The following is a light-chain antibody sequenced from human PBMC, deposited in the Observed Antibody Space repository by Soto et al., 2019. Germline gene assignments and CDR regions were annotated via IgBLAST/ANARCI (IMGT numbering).Light chain of an antibody. V-gene: IGKV1-9*01. CDR3: QQLNSYPPT. CDR1: QGISSY. Sequence: IQLTQSPSSLSASVGDRVTVTCRASQGISSYLAWYQQQPGKAPKLLIYAASTLQRGVSSRFSGSGSGTDFTLTISSLQTEDFATDYCQQLNSYPPTFGQGTKLEIK. J-gene: IGKJ2*01. CDR2: AAS.